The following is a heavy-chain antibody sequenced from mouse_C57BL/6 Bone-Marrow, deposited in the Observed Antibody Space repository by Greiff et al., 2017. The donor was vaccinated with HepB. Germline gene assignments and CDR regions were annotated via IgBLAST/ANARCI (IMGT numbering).Heavy chain of an antibody. V-gene: IGHV1-64*01. Sequence: QVQLQQPGAELVKPGASVKLSCKASGYTFTSYWMHWVKQRPGQGLEWIGMIHPNSGSTNYNEKFKSKATLTVDKSSSTAYMQLSSLTSEDSAVYYCASITTVVALYCYAMDYWGQGTSVTVSS. CDR2: IHPNSGST. CDR1: GYTFTSYW. D-gene: IGHD1-1*01. J-gene: IGHJ4*01. CDR3: ASITTVVALYCYAMDY.